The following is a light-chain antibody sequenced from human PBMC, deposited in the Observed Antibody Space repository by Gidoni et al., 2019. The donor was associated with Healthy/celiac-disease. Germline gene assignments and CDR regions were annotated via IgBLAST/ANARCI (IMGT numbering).Light chain of an antibody. V-gene: IGKV4-1*01. CDR1: QSVLYSSNNKNY. J-gene: IGKJ4*01. CDR2: WAS. Sequence: QSVLYSSNNKNYLAWYQQKPGQPPKLLIYWASTRESGVPDRFSGSGSGTDFTLTISSLQAEDVAVYYCQQYYSTPELTFGGGTKVEIK. CDR3: QQYYSTPELT.